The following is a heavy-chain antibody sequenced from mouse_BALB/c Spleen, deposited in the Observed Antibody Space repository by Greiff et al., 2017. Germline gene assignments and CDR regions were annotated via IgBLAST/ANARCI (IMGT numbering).Heavy chain of an antibody. Sequence: VQLKESGAELVKPGASVKLSCTASGFNIKDTYMHWVKQRPEQGLEWIGRIDPANGNTKYDPKFQGKATITADTSSNTAYLQLSSLTSEDTAVYYCASIYDGYTFAYWGQGTLVTVSA. V-gene: IGHV14-3*02. CDR1: GFNIKDTY. J-gene: IGHJ3*01. CDR2: IDPANGNT. CDR3: ASIYDGYTFAY. D-gene: IGHD2-3*01.